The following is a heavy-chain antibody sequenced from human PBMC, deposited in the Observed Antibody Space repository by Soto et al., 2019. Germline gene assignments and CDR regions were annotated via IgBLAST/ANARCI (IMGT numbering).Heavy chain of an antibody. CDR3: AVGFHWFAS. V-gene: IGHV3-7*01. CDR1: GFTFGNFW. J-gene: IGHJ5*01. CDR2: IKYDGGEQ. Sequence: PGGSLRLSCAASGFTFGNFWMSWVRQAPGKGLDWVANIKYDGGEQNYVDSVKGRFTISRDNAKNSLYLQMNSLRAEDTAVYYCAVGFHWFASWGQGSLVTVSS.